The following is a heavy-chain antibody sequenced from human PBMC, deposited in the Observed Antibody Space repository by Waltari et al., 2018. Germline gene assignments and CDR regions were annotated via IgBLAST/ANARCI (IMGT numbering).Heavy chain of an antibody. V-gene: IGHV3-23*01. CDR1: GFTFGRSA. D-gene: IGHD3-10*02. Sequence: EVQLFESGGGLLQPGGCLRLSCAAPGFTFGRSAMAWVRQAPGKGLEWVSTITASSSATYYSDSVKGRVTISRDNSKNTVHLEIRRLRADDTAVYYCAKEMLGVPTGGFDSWGQGTLVSVST. J-gene: IGHJ4*02. CDR3: AKEMLGVPTGGFDS. CDR2: ITASSSAT.